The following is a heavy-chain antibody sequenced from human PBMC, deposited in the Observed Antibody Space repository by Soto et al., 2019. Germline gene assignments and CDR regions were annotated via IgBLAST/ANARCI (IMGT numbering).Heavy chain of an antibody. D-gene: IGHD2-21*01. CDR1: GFTLSRYA. V-gene: IGHV3-30-3*01. CDR3: AIVGTEEYALWGRGMDV. J-gene: IGHJ6*02. Sequence: QVQLVESGGGVFQPGRSLRLSCVASGFTLSRYAMHWVRQAPGKGLEWVAVISYDGTNKYYADSVKGRFTFSSDNSKNTMYLQMNSLNPEDTAAYFCAIVGTEEYALWGRGMDVWGQGTTVTVSS. CDR2: ISYDGTNK.